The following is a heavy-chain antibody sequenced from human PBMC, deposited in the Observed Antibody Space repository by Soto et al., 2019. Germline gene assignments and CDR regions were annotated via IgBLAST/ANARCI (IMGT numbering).Heavy chain of an antibody. D-gene: IGHD3-16*01. J-gene: IGHJ6*02. V-gene: IGHV4-4*02. Sequence: QVQLQESGPGLVKPSETLSLTCAVSGGPITTTTWWAWVRLPPGKGLEWIGELHHDGTTNYNPSLESRITMSLDKSNNPSSLKLTSVTAADTAIYYCATQTISYTWGVWGRGTTVTVSS. CDR2: LHHDGTT. CDR3: ATQTISYTWGV. CDR1: GGPITTTTW.